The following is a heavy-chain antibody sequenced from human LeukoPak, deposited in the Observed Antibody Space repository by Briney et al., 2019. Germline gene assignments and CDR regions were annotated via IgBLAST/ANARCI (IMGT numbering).Heavy chain of an antibody. CDR1: GGTFSSYA. Sequence: SVKVSCKASGGTFSSYAISWVRQALGQGLEWMGGIIPIFGTANYAQKFQGRVTITADESTSTAYMELSSLRSEDTAVYYCARSQGEGGYSSSWYVDYWGQGTLVTVSS. CDR3: ARSQGEGGYSSSWYVDY. D-gene: IGHD6-13*01. CDR2: IIPIFGTA. J-gene: IGHJ4*02. V-gene: IGHV1-69*01.